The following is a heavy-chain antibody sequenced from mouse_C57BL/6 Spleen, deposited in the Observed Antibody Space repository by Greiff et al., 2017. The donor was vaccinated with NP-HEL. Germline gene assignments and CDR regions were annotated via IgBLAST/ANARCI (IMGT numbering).Heavy chain of an antibody. V-gene: IGHV1-52*01. CDR1: GYTFTSYW. Sequence: QVQLQQSGAELVRPGSSVKLSCKASGYTFTSYWMHWVKQRPIQGLEWIGNIDPSDSETHSNQKFKDKATLTVDKSSSTAYMQLSSLTSEDSAVYYCAREKFITTVGGYFDVWGTGTTVTVSS. CDR3: AREKFITTVGGYFDV. J-gene: IGHJ1*03. D-gene: IGHD1-1*01. CDR2: IDPSDSET.